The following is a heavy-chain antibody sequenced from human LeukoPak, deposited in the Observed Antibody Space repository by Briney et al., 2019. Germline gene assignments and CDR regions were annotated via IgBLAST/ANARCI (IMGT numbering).Heavy chain of an antibody. CDR3: ARTGIAVAGKGGVNWFDP. D-gene: IGHD6-19*01. CDR1: GGSINNYY. V-gene: IGHV4-59*08. CDR2: IYYIGST. Sequence: KSSETLSLTCTVSGGSINNYYWSWIRQPPGKGLEWIGYIYYIGSTNYNPSLKSRVTISVDTSKNQFSLKLSSVTAADTAVYYCARTGIAVAGKGGVNWFDPWGQGTLVTVSS. J-gene: IGHJ5*02.